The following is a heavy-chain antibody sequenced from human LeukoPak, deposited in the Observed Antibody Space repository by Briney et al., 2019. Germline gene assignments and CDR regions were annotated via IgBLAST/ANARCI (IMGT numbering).Heavy chain of an antibody. CDR1: GFTFSRYE. CDR3: ARDRGYDILTGYYRREYYDY. V-gene: IGHV3-30*02. D-gene: IGHD3-9*01. J-gene: IGHJ4*02. CDR2: IRHDGSDK. Sequence: GGSLRLSCGASGFTFSRYEMHWVRQAPGKGLEWVAFIRHDGSDKYYADSVKGRFTISRDNTKNTVYLQMNSLRAEDTAVYYCARDRGYDILTGYYRREYYDYWGQGTLVTVSS.